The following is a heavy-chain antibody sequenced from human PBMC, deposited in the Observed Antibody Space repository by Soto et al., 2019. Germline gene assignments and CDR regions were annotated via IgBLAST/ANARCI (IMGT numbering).Heavy chain of an antibody. V-gene: IGHV5-51*01. J-gene: IGHJ3*02. CDR1: GYSFASYW. CDR3: AAGYSTGLDAFDI. CDR2: IFPGDSDT. D-gene: IGHD6-19*01. Sequence: ESLKISCQGSGYSFASYWIGWVRQMPGKDLEWMGMIFPGDSDTKNSPSLQGQITMSVDKSKSSAYLQWRSLKASDTAMYYCAAGYSTGLDAFDIWGQGTMVTVSS.